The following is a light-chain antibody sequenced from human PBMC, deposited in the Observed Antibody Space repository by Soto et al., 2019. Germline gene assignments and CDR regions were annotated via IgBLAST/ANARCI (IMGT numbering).Light chain of an antibody. J-gene: IGLJ1*01. V-gene: IGLV2-23*02. CDR1: SSDVGSYNL. CDR2: EVS. CDR3: CSYAGNSTYV. Sequence: QSVLTQPASVSGSPGQSITISCTGTSSDVGSYNLVSWYQQHPGKAPKVMIYEVSKRPSGVPNRFSGSKSGNTASLTISGLQAEDEADYYCCSYAGNSTYVFGTGNKVTVL.